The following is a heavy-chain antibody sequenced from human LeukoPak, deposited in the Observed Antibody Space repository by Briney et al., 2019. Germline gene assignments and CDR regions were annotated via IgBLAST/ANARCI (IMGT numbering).Heavy chain of an antibody. CDR1: GFTFIRGR. J-gene: IGHJ4*02. D-gene: IGHD5/OR15-5a*01. CDR2: ISDDGSIT. V-gene: IGHV3-74*03. CDR3: VRRYYEYNVYDRHFDF. Sequence: GGALRLSCWASGFTFIRGRMYWVRPPPGEGVGLVSPISDDGSITTYADSVQGRFTISRDNAKSTVFLQMNSLRVEDTAVYFCVRRYYEYNVYDRHFDFWGQGILVTVSS.